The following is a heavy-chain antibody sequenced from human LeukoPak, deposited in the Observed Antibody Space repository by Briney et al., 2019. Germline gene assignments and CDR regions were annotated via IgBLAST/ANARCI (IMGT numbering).Heavy chain of an antibody. V-gene: IGHV4-34*01. Sequence: SETLSLTCAVSGGSLSGYYWTWIRQPPGKGLEWIGEINHSGSTNYNPSLKSRVTISVDTSKNQFSLKLSSVTAADTAVYYCARATVARRGGYYYYMDVWGKGTTVTVSS. CDR3: ARATVARRGGYYYYMDV. CDR2: INHSGST. CDR1: GGSLSGYY. J-gene: IGHJ6*03. D-gene: IGHD1-14*01.